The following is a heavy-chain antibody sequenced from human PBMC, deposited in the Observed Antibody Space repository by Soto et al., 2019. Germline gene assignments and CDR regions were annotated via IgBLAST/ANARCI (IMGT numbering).Heavy chain of an antibody. Sequence: QVQLVQSGAEVKKPGSSVKVSCKASGGTFSSYTISWVRQAPGQGLEWMGRIIPILGIANYAQKFQGRVTITADKSTSTAYMELSSLRSEDTAVDYCARWSSGYYAFDIWGQGTMVTVSS. CDR3: ARWSSGYYAFDI. V-gene: IGHV1-69*02. D-gene: IGHD3-22*01. J-gene: IGHJ3*02. CDR2: IIPILGIA. CDR1: GGTFSSYT.